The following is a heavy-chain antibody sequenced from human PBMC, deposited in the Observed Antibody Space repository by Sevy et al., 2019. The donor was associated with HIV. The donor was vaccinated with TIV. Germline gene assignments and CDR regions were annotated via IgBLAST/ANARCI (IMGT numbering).Heavy chain of an antibody. J-gene: IGHJ4*02. CDR2: ISGSGVTT. V-gene: IGHV3-23*01. D-gene: IGHD6-19*01. CDR3: AKAGVRVGGTFELFYFDS. Sequence: GGSLRLSCAASGFTFSTYAMSWVRQAPGKELEWVSGISGSGVTTYYADSVKGRFTISRDNSKYTLYRQMNSLTAEDTAVYYCAKAGVRVGGTFELFYFDSWGQGTLVTVSS. CDR1: GFTFSTYA.